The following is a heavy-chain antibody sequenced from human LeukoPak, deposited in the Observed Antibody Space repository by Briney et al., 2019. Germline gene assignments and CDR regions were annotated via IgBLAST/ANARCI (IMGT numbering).Heavy chain of an antibody. Sequence: GGSLRLSCAASGFIFSSFSMNWVRQAPGKGLEWVSYIRSDGARTDYTGAVKGRFTISRDNAKNSLYLQMNSLRVEDTAVYYCARMNYISTGWGAPFDHWGQGVLVTGSS. V-gene: IGHV3-48*04. CDR2: IRSDGART. CDR3: ARMNYISTGWGAPFDH. J-gene: IGHJ4*02. D-gene: IGHD1-7*01. CDR1: GFIFSSFS.